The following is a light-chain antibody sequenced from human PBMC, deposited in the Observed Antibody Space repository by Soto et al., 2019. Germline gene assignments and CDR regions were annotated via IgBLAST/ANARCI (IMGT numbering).Light chain of an antibody. Sequence: DIQMTQSPSSLSAFVGDRVTITCRASQVINNYLAWYQKKPGRAPQLLIYGASTLHSGVPSRFSGSGSGIDFTLTISSLQPEDVATYFCEHYFGAPWAFGQGTKLEIK. CDR3: EHYFGAPWA. CDR2: GAS. CDR1: QVINNY. J-gene: IGKJ1*01. V-gene: IGKV1-27*01.